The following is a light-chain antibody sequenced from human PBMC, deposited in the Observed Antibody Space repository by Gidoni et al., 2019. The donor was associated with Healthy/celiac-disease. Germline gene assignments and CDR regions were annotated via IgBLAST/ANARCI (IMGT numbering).Light chain of an antibody. CDR1: QSVSSN. J-gene: IGKJ3*01. Sequence: EIVMTQSPATPSVSPGDRATISCRASQSVSSNLAWYQQKPGQAPRLLIYGASTRATGIPARFSGSGSGTEFTLTISSLQSEDFAVYYCQQYNNWPLTFXPXTKVDIK. CDR2: GAS. V-gene: IGKV3-15*01. CDR3: QQYNNWPLT.